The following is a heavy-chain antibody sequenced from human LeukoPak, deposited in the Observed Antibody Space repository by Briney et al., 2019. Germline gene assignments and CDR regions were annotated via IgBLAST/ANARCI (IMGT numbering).Heavy chain of an antibody. CDR1: GYTFTSYG. J-gene: IGHJ4*02. D-gene: IGHD3-22*01. Sequence: ASVKVSCKASGYTFTSYGISWVRQAPGQGLEWMGWISAYNGNTNYAQKSQGRVTMTTDTSTSTAYMELRSLRSDDTAVYYCARDASAYYSRWFDYWGQGTLVTVSS. CDR2: ISAYNGNT. CDR3: ARDASAYYSRWFDY. V-gene: IGHV1-18*01.